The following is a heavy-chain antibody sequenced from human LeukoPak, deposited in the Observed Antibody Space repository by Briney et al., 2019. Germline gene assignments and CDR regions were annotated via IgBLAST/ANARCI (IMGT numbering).Heavy chain of an antibody. CDR3: IRGAVGAPGNDY. J-gene: IGHJ4*02. D-gene: IGHD1-26*01. CDR1: GFTFRSYW. V-gene: IGHV3-74*01. Sequence: GGSLRLSCTASGFTFRSYWKHWVRHAPGKGLVWVSRIDTEGSFTSYADCVRGRFTISRDNAKNTLYLQMSSLRAEDTAVYYCIRGAVGAPGNDYWGQGTLVTVSS. CDR2: IDTEGSFT.